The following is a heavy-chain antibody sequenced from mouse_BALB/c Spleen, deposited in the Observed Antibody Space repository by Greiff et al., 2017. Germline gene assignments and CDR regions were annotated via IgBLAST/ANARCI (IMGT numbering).Heavy chain of an antibody. D-gene: IGHD2-1*01. Sequence: EVKLVESGPGLVKPSQSLSLTCTVTGYSITSDYAWNWIRQFPGNKLEWMGYISYSGSTSYNPSLKSRISITRDTSKNQFFLQLNSVTTEDTATYYCARGNYVLPWFAYWGQGTLVTVSA. V-gene: IGHV3-2*02. CDR2: ISYSGST. CDR3: ARGNYVLPWFAY. J-gene: IGHJ3*01. CDR1: GYSITSDYA.